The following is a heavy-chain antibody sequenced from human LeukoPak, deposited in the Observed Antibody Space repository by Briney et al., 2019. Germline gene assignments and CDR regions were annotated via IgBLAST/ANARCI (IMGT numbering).Heavy chain of an antibody. Sequence: ASVKVSCKASGYTFTGYYMHWVRQAPGQGLEWMGWINPNSGGTNYAQKFQGRVTMTRDTSISTVYMELSSLRSEDTAVYYCASSDYSKDLDYWGQGTLVTVSS. CDR2: INPNSGGT. D-gene: IGHD4-11*01. CDR3: ASSDYSKDLDY. CDR1: GYTFTGYY. J-gene: IGHJ4*02. V-gene: IGHV1-2*02.